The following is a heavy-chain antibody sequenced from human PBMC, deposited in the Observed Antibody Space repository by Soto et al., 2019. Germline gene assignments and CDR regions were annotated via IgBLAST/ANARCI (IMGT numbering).Heavy chain of an antibody. Sequence: PSETLSLTCTVCGGSISSSSYYWGWIRQPPGKGLEWIGSIYYSGSTYYNPSLKSRVTISVDTSKNQFSLKLSSVTAADTAVYYCARPGIAVAGMYYWGQGTLVTVSS. J-gene: IGHJ4*02. CDR1: GGSISSSSYY. CDR2: IYYSGST. V-gene: IGHV4-39*01. CDR3: ARPGIAVAGMYY. D-gene: IGHD6-19*01.